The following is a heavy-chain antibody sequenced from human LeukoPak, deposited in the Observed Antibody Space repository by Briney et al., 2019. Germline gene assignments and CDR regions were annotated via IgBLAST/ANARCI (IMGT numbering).Heavy chain of an antibody. V-gene: IGHV3-30-3*01. CDR3: ARDSNYDILTGYD. D-gene: IGHD3-9*01. CDR1: GFTFSSYA. J-gene: IGHJ4*02. Sequence: GGSLRLSCAASGFTFSSYAMHWVRQAPGKGLEWVAVISYDGSNKYYADSVKGRFTISRDNSKNTLYLQMNSLRAEDTAAYYCARDSNYDILTGYDWGQGTLVTVSS. CDR2: ISYDGSNK.